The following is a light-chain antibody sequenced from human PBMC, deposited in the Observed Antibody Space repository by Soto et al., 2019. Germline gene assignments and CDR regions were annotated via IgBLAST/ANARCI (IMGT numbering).Light chain of an antibody. CDR3: TSYPSTSSYV. Sequence: QSVLTQPASVSGSPGQSITISCTGTSSDVGGYNYVSWYQQYPGKAPKLMIYDVSNRPSGVSNRFSGSKSGNSASLTISGLQAENEADYYCTSYPSTSSYVFEIGTKVPVL. CDR2: DVS. CDR1: SSDVGGYNY. J-gene: IGLJ1*01. V-gene: IGLV2-14*01.